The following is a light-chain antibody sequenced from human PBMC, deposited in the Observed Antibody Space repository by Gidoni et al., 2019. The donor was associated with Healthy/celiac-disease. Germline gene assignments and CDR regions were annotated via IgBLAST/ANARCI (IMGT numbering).Light chain of an antibody. J-gene: IGKJ5*01. Sequence: EIVLTQSPATLSLSPGERATLPCRASQSVSSYVAWYQQKPGQAPRLLIYDASNRAAGIPARFSGSGSGTDFTLTISSLEPEDFAVYYWQQRSNWPITFGQGTRLEIK. CDR1: QSVSSY. CDR3: QQRSNWPIT. CDR2: DAS. V-gene: IGKV3-11*01.